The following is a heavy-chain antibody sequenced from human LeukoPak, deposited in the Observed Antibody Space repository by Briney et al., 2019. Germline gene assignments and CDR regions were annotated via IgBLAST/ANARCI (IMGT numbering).Heavy chain of an antibody. CDR2: INTDGSTT. D-gene: IGHD3-10*01. CDR1: GFTFSNYW. Sequence: RPGGSLRLSCAASGFTFSNYWMHWVRQAPGKGLVWVSRINTDGSTTTYADSVKGRFTISRDNAKNTLYLQMNSLRAEDTAVYYCARAADYYASGIFYWGQGTLVTVSS. V-gene: IGHV3-74*01. J-gene: IGHJ4*02. CDR3: ARAADYYASGIFY.